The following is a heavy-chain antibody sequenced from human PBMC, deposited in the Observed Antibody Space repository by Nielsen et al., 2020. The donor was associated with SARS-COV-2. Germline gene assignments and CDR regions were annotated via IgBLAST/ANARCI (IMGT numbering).Heavy chain of an antibody. Sequence: SVKVSCKASGFTFTSSAVQWVRQARGQRLEWIGWIVVGSGNTNYAQKFQERVTITRDMSTSTAYMELSSLRSEDTAVYYCAAVVDTAMDSYFDYWGQGTLVTVSS. CDR3: AAVVDTAMDSYFDY. J-gene: IGHJ4*02. CDR1: GFTFTSSA. D-gene: IGHD5-18*01. V-gene: IGHV1-58*01. CDR2: IVVGSGNT.